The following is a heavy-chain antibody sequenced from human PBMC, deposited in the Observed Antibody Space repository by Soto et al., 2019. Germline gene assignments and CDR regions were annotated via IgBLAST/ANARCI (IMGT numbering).Heavy chain of an antibody. Sequence: GGSLRLSCETSGFRFSSFGMHWVRQAPGRGLEWVAVMSNDGTKKFYADSVKGRFIISRDNSKNTLYLRMFSLRIEDTAVYYCAEDSLRPGGLVPILLAAVDFWRRGTMVTVS. CDR2: MSNDGTKK. J-gene: IGHJ3*01. CDR1: GFRFSSFG. CDR3: AEDSLRPGGLVPILLAAVDF. V-gene: IGHV3-30*18. D-gene: IGHD6-19*01.